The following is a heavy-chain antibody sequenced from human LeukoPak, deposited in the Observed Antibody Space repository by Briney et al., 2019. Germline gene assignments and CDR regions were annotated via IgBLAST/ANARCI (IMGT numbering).Heavy chain of an antibody. Sequence: ASVKVSCKASGYTSTSYDINWVRQATGQGLEWMGWMNPNSGNTGYAQKFQGRVTMTTDTSTSTAYMELRSLRSDDTAVYYCARAQSRTGTTFDYWGQGTLVTVSS. CDR3: ARAQSRTGTTFDY. CDR1: GYTSTSYD. J-gene: IGHJ4*02. D-gene: IGHD1-1*01. V-gene: IGHV1-8*02. CDR2: MNPNSGNT.